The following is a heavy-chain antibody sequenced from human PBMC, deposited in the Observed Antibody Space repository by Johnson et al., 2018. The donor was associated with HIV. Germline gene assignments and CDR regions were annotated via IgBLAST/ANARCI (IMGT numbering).Heavy chain of an antibody. CDR1: GFTFSSYA. V-gene: IGHV3-23*04. J-gene: IGHJ3*02. CDR3: ARGRKDMEAADGLDNDAFDM. D-gene: IGHD6-13*01. Sequence: VQLVESGGGLVQPGGSLRLSCAASGFTFSSYAMSWVRQAPGKGLEWVSAISGSGGSTYYADSVKGRFTISRDNSKNTLYLQMDSLRPDDTALYYCARGRKDMEAADGLDNDAFDMWGQGTMVTVSS. CDR2: ISGSGGST.